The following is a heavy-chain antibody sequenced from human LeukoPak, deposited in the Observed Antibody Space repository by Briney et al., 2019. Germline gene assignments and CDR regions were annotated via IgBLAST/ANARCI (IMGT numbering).Heavy chain of an antibody. CDR2: INHNGNVN. V-gene: IGHV3-7*03. CDR1: GFTFSSYW. J-gene: IGHJ6*02. D-gene: IGHD3-16*01. CDR3: ATSWGPDTSAFRWGRDGMDV. Sequence: GGSLRLSCAASGFTFSSYWMNWARQAPGKGLEWVASINHNGNVNYYVDSVKGRFTISRGNAKNSLYLQMSNLRAEDTAVYYCATSWGPDTSAFRWGRDGMDVWGQGTTVIVS.